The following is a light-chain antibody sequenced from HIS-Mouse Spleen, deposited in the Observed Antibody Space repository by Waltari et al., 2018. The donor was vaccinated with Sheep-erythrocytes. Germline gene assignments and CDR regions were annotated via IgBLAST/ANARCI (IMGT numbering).Light chain of an antibody. CDR3: SSYAGSNNWV. CDR1: SSDVGGYNY. V-gene: IGLV2-8*02. J-gene: IGLJ3*02. Sequence: QPALTQPPYTSTSPGQSVTISCTGTSSDVGGYNYVSWYQQHPGKAPKLMIYEVSKRPSGVPERFSGSKSGNTASLTVSGLQAEDEADYYCSSYAGSNNWVFGGGTKLTVL. CDR2: EVS.